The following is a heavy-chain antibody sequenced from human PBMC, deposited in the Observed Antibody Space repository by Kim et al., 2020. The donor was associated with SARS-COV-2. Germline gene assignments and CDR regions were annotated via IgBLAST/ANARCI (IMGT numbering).Heavy chain of an antibody. CDR1: GGSISSSSYY. V-gene: IGHV4-39*01. CDR2: IYYSGST. D-gene: IGHD3-22*01. J-gene: IGHJ4*02. Sequence: SETLSLTCTVSGGSISSSSYYWGWLRQPPGKGLEWIGSIYYSGSTYYNPSLKSRVTISVDTSKNQFSLKLGSVTAADTAIYYCACGYYSRGDYWGQGSLVTVSS. CDR3: ACGYYSRGDY.